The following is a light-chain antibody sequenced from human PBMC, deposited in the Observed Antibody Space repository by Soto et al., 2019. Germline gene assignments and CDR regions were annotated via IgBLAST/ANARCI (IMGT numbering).Light chain of an antibody. J-gene: IGLJ2*01. Sequence: QSALTQPASVSGSPGQSITISCTGTSSDVGGYNYVSWYQHHPGKAPKLMIYDVGNRPSGVSNRFSGSKSGNTASLTISGLQAEEEADYYCGSFTSSTTVVFGGGTKLTVL. V-gene: IGLV2-14*03. CDR1: SSDVGGYNY. CDR3: GSFTSSTTVV. CDR2: DVG.